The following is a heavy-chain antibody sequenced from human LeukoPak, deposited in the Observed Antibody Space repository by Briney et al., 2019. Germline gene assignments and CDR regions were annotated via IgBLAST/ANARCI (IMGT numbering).Heavy chain of an antibody. Sequence: PSETLSLTCTVSGGSISSYYWSWIRQPPGKGLEWIGYIYYSGSTNYNPSLKSRVTISVDTSKNQFSLKLSSVTAADTAVYYCARDHGIQLWLRHPMELCYWGQGTLVTVSS. D-gene: IGHD5-18*01. J-gene: IGHJ4*02. CDR1: GGSISSYY. CDR3: ARDHGIQLWLRHPMELCY. CDR2: IYYSGST. V-gene: IGHV4-59*01.